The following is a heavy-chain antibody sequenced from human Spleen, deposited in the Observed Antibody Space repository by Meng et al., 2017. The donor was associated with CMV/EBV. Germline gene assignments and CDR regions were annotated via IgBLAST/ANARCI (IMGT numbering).Heavy chain of an antibody. CDR3: ARGGTAMVYYYYYYGMDV. J-gene: IGHJ6*02. CDR2: INHSGST. Sequence: SFSGYYWSWIRQPPGKGLEWIGEINHSGSTNYNPSLKSRVTISVDTSKNQFSLKLSSVTAADTAVYYCARGGTAMVYYYYYYGMDVWGQGTMVTVSS. CDR1: SFSGYY. V-gene: IGHV4-34*01. D-gene: IGHD5-18*01.